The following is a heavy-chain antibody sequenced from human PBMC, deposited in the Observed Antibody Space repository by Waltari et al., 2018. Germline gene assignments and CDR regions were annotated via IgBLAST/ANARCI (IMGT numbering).Heavy chain of an antibody. CDR3: ARQKDSGYSTDAFQV. J-gene: IGHJ3*01. D-gene: IGHD2-21*01. CDR2: TMYSGST. V-gene: IGHV4-59*08. CDR1: GDSIRTYY. Sequence: QVQLQESGPGLVKPSETLSLTCTVSGDSIRTYYWSWIRQPPGKGLECIGNTMYSGSTNYNPSLKSRVTISLDTPKNQVSLKLRSVTAADTAVYYCARQKDSGYSTDAFQVWGQGTMVTVSS.